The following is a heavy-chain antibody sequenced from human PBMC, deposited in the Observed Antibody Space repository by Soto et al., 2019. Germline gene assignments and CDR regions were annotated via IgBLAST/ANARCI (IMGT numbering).Heavy chain of an antibody. CDR3: VREDDGGDRDYYGLDV. CDR1: GGSISSDHYH. V-gene: IGHV4-30-4*01. D-gene: IGHD4-17*01. CDR2: IHYSGSV. Sequence: QVQLQESGPGLVRPSQTLSLTCTVSGGSISSDHYHWTWIRQTPGKGLEWIGYIHYSGSVYYNPSLQSRVTMSLDTSKNLFSLKLSSVTAADTAVYFCVREDDGGDRDYYGLDVWGQGTTVTVSS. J-gene: IGHJ6*02.